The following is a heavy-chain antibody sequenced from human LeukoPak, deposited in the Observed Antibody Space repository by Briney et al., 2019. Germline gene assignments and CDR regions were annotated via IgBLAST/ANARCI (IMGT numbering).Heavy chain of an antibody. D-gene: IGHD6-13*01. CDR3: ARADQAAGSYFQH. CDR1: GGSMSSYY. J-gene: IGHJ1*01. V-gene: IGHV4-59*01. Sequence: SETLSLTCTVSGGSMSSYYWSWIRQPPGKGLEWIGYIYYSGSTNYNPSLKSRVTISVDTSKNQFSLKLSSVTAADTAVYYCARADQAAGSYFQHWGQGTLVTVSS. CDR2: IYYSGST.